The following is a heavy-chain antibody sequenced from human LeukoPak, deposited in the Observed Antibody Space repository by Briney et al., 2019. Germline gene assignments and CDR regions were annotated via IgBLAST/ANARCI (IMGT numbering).Heavy chain of an antibody. CDR1: GFTFSSYA. D-gene: IGHD3-3*01. CDR2: ISYDGSNK. CDR3: ARDQYTIFGVVPYY. J-gene: IGHJ4*02. Sequence: GGSLRLSCAASGFTFSSYAMHWVRQAPGKGLEWVAVISYDGSNKYYADSVKGRFTISRDNSKNTLYLQMNSLRAEDTAVYYCARDQYTIFGVVPYYWGQGTLVTVSS. V-gene: IGHV3-30-3*01.